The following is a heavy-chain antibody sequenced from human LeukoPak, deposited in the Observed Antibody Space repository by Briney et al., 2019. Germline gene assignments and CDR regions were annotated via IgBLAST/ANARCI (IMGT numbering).Heavy chain of an antibody. D-gene: IGHD3-9*01. V-gene: IGHV1-69*06. J-gene: IGHJ6*04. CDR2: IIPIFGTA. Sequence: SVKVSCKASGGTFSSYAIGWVRQAPGQGLEWMGGIIPIFGTANYAQKFQGRVTITADKSTSTAYMELSSLRSEDTAVYYCARDILTGYYPYEVHYGMDVWGKGTTVTVSS. CDR1: GGTFSSYA. CDR3: ARDILTGYYPYEVHYGMDV.